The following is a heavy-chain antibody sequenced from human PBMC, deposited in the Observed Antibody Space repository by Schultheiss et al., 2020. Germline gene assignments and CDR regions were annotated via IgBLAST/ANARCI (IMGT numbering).Heavy chain of an antibody. Sequence: SETLSLTCAVYGGSFSGYYWSWIRQPPGKGLEWIGEINHSGSTNYNPSLKSRVTISVDTSKNQFSLKLSSVTAADTAVYYCARLNDFWSGEQDAFDIWGQGTMVTVSS. J-gene: IGHJ3*02. D-gene: IGHD3-3*01. CDR2: INHSGST. V-gene: IGHV4-34*01. CDR3: ARLNDFWSGEQDAFDI. CDR1: GGSFSGYY.